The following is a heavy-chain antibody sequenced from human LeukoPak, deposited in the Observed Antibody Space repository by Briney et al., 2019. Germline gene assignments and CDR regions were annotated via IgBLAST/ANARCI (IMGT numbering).Heavy chain of an antibody. Sequence: PGGSLRLSCAVSGFDFSGYWMTWVRQAPGKGLEWVATMNHEGSETYYLHSVKGRFTISRDNAENSLYLLNGLRPEDMALYYCVRGGRATLGQGTLVTVSS. CDR1: GFDFSGYW. D-gene: IGHD3-16*01. V-gene: IGHV3-7*01. J-gene: IGHJ5*02. CDR2: MNHEGSET. CDR3: VRGGRAT.